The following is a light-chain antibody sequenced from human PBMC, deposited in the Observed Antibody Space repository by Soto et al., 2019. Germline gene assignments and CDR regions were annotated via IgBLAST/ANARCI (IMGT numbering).Light chain of an antibody. Sequence: DIQMTQSPSSLSACVGDRVTITFRASQGISNYLAWYQQKPGKVPKLLIYAASTLQSGVPSRFSGSGSGTDLTLTISSLQPEDVATYYCQKYNSAPLTFGGGTKVDIK. J-gene: IGKJ4*01. CDR2: AAS. V-gene: IGKV1-27*01. CDR3: QKYNSAPLT. CDR1: QGISNY.